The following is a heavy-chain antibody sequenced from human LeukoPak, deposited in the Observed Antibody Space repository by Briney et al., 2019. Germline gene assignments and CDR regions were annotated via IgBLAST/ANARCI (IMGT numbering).Heavy chain of an antibody. J-gene: IGHJ4*02. Sequence: GGSLGLSCAASGFTFSNYRMNWVRQAPGKGLEWVSSISRSSTYIYYADSVKGRFTISRDNAKNSLYLQMNSLRAEDTAVYYCAREGDGYNEFDYWGQGTLVTVSS. CDR3: AREGDGYNEFDY. CDR1: GFTFSNYR. D-gene: IGHD5-24*01. CDR2: ISRSSTYI. V-gene: IGHV3-21*01.